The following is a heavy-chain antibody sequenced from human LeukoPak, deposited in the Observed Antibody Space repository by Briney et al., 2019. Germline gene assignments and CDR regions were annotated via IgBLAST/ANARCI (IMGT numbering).Heavy chain of an antibody. Sequence: GGSLRLSCAASGFTFSSYAMSWVRQAPGKGLEWVSAISGSGGSTYYADSVKGRFTISRDNSKNTLYLQMNSLRAEDTAVYYCAEWIDYGDWGFDYWGQGTLVTVSS. CDR2: ISGSGGST. CDR1: GFTFSSYA. D-gene: IGHD4-17*01. CDR3: AEWIDYGDWGFDY. J-gene: IGHJ4*02. V-gene: IGHV3-23*01.